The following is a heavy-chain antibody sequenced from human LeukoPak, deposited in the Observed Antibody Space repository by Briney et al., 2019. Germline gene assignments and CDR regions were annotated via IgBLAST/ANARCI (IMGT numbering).Heavy chain of an antibody. J-gene: IGHJ6*03. Sequence: GRSLRLSCAASGFTFSSYGMHWVRQAPGKGLEWVAVISYDGSNKYYADSVKGRFTISRDNSKNTLYLQMNNLRAEDTAVYYCARDGVAGYRAYYYYMDVWGKGTTVTVSS. V-gene: IGHV3-30*03. D-gene: IGHD5-24*01. CDR3: ARDGVAGYRAYYYYMDV. CDR1: GFTFSSYG. CDR2: ISYDGSNK.